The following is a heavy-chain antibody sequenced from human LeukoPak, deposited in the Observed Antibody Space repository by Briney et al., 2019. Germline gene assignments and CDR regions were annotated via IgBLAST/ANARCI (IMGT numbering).Heavy chain of an antibody. CDR3: ALNRSPDFVLYY. Sequence: GASVKVSCKASGGTFSSYAISWVRQAPGQGLEWMGGIIPIFGTANYAQKFQGRATITTDESTSTAYMELSSLRSEDTAVYYCALNRSPDFVLYYWGQGTPVTVSS. V-gene: IGHV1-69*05. CDR2: IIPIFGTA. J-gene: IGHJ4*02. D-gene: IGHD1-14*01. CDR1: GGTFSSYA.